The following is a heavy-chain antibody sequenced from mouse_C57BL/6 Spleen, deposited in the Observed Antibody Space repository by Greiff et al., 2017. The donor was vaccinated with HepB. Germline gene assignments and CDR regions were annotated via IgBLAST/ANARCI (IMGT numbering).Heavy chain of an antibody. J-gene: IGHJ1*03. V-gene: IGHV10-1*01. Sequence: EVKLMESGGGLVQPKGSLKLSCAASGFSFNTYAMNWVRQAPGKGLEWVARIRSKSNNYATYYADSVKDRFTISRDDSESMLYLQMNNLKTEDTAMYYCVRPGLLYGYFDVWGTGTTVTVSS. CDR1: GFSFNTYA. CDR2: IRSKSNNYAT. CDR3: VRPGLLYGYFDV. D-gene: IGHD2-10*01.